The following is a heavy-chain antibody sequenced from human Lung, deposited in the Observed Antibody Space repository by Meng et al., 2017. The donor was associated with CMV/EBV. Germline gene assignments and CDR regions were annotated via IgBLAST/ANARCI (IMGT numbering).Heavy chain of an antibody. Sequence: GGSLRLXCKGSGYTFSHEWIGWVRQTPGKGLDWMGILYPADSDTRYSPSFQGRITISADMSTSTAYLQWTSLKASDIGIYYCARGSSGSYWYFDLWGRGPLVTVSS. D-gene: IGHD3-10*01. V-gene: IGHV5-51*01. J-gene: IGHJ2*01. CDR2: LYPADSDT. CDR3: ARGSSGSYWYFDL. CDR1: GYTFSHEW.